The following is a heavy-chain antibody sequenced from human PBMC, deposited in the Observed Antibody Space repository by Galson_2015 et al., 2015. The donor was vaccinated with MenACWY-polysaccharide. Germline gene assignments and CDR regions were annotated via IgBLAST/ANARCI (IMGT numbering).Heavy chain of an antibody. Sequence: SLRLSCAASGFTFNTYAMGWVRQAPGKGLDWVSVISSSGGHAYYTDSVKGRFTISRDNSKNTMYMEMTSLRAEDTAVYYCAKSLAVAGTWATFDLWGLGTMVTVSS. V-gene: IGHV3-23*01. D-gene: IGHD6-19*01. CDR1: GFTFNTYA. J-gene: IGHJ3*01. CDR2: ISSSGGHA. CDR3: AKSLAVAGTWATFDL.